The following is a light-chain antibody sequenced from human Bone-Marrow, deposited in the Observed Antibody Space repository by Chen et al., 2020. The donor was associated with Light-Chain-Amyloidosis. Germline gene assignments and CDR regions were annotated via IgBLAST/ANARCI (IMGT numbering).Light chain of an antibody. CDR1: QSISSW. V-gene: IGKV1-5*03. CDR2: KAS. Sequence: DIQMTQSPSTLSASVGDRVTITCRASQSISSWLAWYQQKPGKAPKLLIYKASSLESGVPSRFSGSGYGTEFTLTISSLQPDDFATYYCQQYNSPSTFGGGTKVEIK. J-gene: IGKJ4*01. CDR3: QQYNSPST.